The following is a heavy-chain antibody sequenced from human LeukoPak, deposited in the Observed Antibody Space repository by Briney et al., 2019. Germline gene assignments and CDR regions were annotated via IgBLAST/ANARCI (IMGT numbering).Heavy chain of an antibody. CDR1: GYTFTSYG. V-gene: IGHV1-18*01. D-gene: IGHD3-22*01. CDR2: ISAYNGNT. CDR3: ARGDITMNHNYFDY. J-gene: IGHJ4*02. Sequence: ASVKVSCKASGYTFTSYGISWGRQAPGQGLEWMGWISAYNGNTNYAQKPQGRVTITTDTSTRTAYMELRSLRSDDTAVYYCARGDITMNHNYFDYWGQGTLVTVSS.